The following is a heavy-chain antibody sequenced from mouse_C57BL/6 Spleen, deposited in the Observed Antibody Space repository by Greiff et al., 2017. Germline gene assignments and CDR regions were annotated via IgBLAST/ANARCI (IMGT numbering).Heavy chain of an antibody. CDR1: GYTFTSYT. D-gene: IGHD2-4*01. J-gene: IGHJ3*01. V-gene: IGHV1-4*01. CDR3: ARDDYEFAY. CDR2: INPSSGYT. Sequence: QVQLKESGAELARPGASVKMSCKASGYTFTSYTMHWVKQRPGQGLEWIGYINPSSGYTKYNQKFKDKATLTADKSSSTAYMQLSSLTSEDSAVYYCARDDYEFAYWGQGTLVTVSA.